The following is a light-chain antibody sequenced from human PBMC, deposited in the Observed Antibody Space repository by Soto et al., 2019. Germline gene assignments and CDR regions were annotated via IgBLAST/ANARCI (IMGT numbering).Light chain of an antibody. V-gene: IGKV3-15*01. CDR2: DVF. CDR3: QQYNNWPS. CDR1: QTVSRN. J-gene: IGKJ5*01. Sequence: VMTQSPATLSVSPGERATLSCRASQTVSRNLAWYQQRPGQAPSLLIYDVFTRAAGIPARFSGSGSETEYTLTIGSLQSEDFAVYYWQQYNNWPSFGQGTRREIK.